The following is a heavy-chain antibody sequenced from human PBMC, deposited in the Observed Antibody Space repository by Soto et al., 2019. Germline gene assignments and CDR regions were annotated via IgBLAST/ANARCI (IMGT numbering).Heavy chain of an antibody. V-gene: IGHV2-70*13. D-gene: IGHD2-2*02. CDR1: GFSLTSPGMC. Sequence: SCPTLVNPTETLTLTCTFSGFSLTSPGMCXSWIRQSPGKALEWLALIERDDDDKYYSTSLKTRLTISKDTRKNQVVLTMANMEPADTATYYCARAIRGPRRINGMVVWGQGTTFAASS. CDR2: IERDDDDK. CDR3: ARAIRGPRRINGMVV. J-gene: IGHJ6*02.